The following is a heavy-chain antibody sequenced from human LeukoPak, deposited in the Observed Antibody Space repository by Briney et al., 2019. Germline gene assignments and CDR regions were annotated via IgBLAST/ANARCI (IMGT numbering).Heavy chain of an antibody. CDR1: GFTFSSYG. Sequence: PGGSLRLSCAASGFTFSSYGMHWVRPAPGKGLVWVSRINGDGSGTSYANSVKGRFTISRDNAKNSLYLQVNSLRAEDTAVYYCAVGANPGAFDFWGQGTMVTVS. CDR2: INGDGSGT. D-gene: IGHD1-26*01. CDR3: AVGANPGAFDF. J-gene: IGHJ3*01. V-gene: IGHV3-74*01.